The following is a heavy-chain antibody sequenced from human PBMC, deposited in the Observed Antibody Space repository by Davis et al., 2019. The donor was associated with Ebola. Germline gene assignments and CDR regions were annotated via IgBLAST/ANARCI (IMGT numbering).Heavy chain of an antibody. D-gene: IGHD3-10*01. V-gene: IGHV3-33*08. CDR2: IWDDGSNK. J-gene: IGHJ4*02. CDR3: ARDSGDYYFDY. Sequence: GESLKISCAASGFVFRNYVMSWVRQAPGKGLEWVAVIWDDGSNKYYADSVKGRFTISRDNSKNTLYLQMNSLRAEDTAVYYCARDSGDYYFDYCGQGTLVTVSS. CDR1: GFVFRNYV.